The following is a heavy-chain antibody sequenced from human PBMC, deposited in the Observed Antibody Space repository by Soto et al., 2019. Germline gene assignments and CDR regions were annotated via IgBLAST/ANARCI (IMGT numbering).Heavy chain of an antibody. CDR3: ARESRYCSGGSCYFLPGIDY. CDR1: GGTFSSYA. Sequence: QVQLVQSGAEVKKPGSSVKVSCKASGGTFSSYAISWVRQAPGQGLEWMGGIIPIFGTANYAQKFQGRVTIPADESTSTAYRELGSLRSEDTAVYYCARESRYCSGGSCYFLPGIDYWGQGTLVTVSS. V-gene: IGHV1-69*12. CDR2: IIPIFGTA. J-gene: IGHJ4*02. D-gene: IGHD2-15*01.